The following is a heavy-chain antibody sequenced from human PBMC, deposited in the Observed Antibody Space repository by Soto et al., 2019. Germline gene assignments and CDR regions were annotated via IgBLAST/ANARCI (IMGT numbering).Heavy chain of an antibody. Sequence: GGFLRLYCPASGLPLSRFALHRDRQAPGKGLEWVSVIWYDGSNKYYADSVKGRFTISRDNSKNTLYLQMNSLRAEDTAVFYCAKVRYYDFWSGYPFDYWGQGTLVTVSA. J-gene: IGHJ4*02. CDR3: AKVRYYDFWSGYPFDY. CDR2: IWYDGSNK. D-gene: IGHD3-3*01. CDR1: GLPLSRFA. V-gene: IGHV3-33*06.